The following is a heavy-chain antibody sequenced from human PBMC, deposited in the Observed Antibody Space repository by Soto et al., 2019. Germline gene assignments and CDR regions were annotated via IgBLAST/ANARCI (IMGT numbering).Heavy chain of an antibody. CDR1: GFTFSSHW. J-gene: IGHJ4*02. CDR2: IYSGACGT. V-gene: IGHV3-74*01. CDR3: ARDRQPDGIWTFDY. Sequence: GGSLRLSCAASGFTFSSHWMHWVRQAPGKGLVWVSTIYSGACGTGYADSVTGRFSLSRDNSKNIMYLQMNSLRVDDTALYYCARDRQPDGIWTFDYWGRGTLVTVSS. D-gene: IGHD1-1*01.